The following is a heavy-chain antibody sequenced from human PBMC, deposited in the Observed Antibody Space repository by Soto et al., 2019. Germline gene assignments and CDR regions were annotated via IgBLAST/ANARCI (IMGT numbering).Heavy chain of an antibody. CDR2: ISSSSSYI. CDR1: GFTFSSYS. CDR3: ARVIVDSSGYSMTFDY. D-gene: IGHD3-22*01. V-gene: IGHV3-21*01. J-gene: IGHJ4*02. Sequence: PGGSLRLSCAASGFTFSSYSMNWVRQAPGKGLEWVSSISSSSSYIYYADSVKGRFTISRDNAKNSLYLQMNSLRAEDTAVYYCARVIVDSSGYSMTFDYRGQRTLVTVSS.